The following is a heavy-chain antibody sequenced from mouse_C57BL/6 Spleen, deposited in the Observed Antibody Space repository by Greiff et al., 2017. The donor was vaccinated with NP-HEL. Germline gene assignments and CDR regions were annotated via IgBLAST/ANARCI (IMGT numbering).Heavy chain of an antibody. CDR2: IDPSDSYT. CDR3: ARRGGSSGY. J-gene: IGHJ2*01. V-gene: IGHV1-50*01. CDR1: GYTFTSYW. D-gene: IGHD1-1*01. Sequence: VQLQQPGAELVKPGASVKLSCKASGYTFTSYWMQWVKQRPGQGLEWIGEIDPSDSYTNYNQKFKGKATLTVDTSSSTAYMQLSSLTSEDSAVYYCARRGGSSGYWGQGTTLTVSS.